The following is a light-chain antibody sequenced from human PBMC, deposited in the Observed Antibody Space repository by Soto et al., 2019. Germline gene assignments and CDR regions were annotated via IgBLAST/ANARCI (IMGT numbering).Light chain of an antibody. V-gene: IGKV3-20*01. CDR2: AVS. J-gene: IGKJ1*01. CDR3: QQYGSSRWT. Sequence: VVMTQSPATLSVSPGERATLSCRASHSVSSSLAWYQQKPGQAPRLVIFAVSIRAPGIPDRFSGSGSGTDFTLTINRLEREDFAVYYCQQYGSSRWTFGHGTKVDI. CDR1: HSVSSS.